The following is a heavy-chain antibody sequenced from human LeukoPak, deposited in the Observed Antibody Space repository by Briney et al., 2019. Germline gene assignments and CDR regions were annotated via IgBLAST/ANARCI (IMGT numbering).Heavy chain of an antibody. Sequence: PGGSLRLSCAASGFTFSSYAMSWVRQAPGEGLEWVSGISGGATSTDYADSVRGRFSISRDNFKNTVSLQMSSLRAEDRATYYCAKGTDYYGSGGHFDFWGQGALVTVSS. V-gene: IGHV3-23*01. J-gene: IGHJ4*02. CDR1: GFTFSSYA. D-gene: IGHD3-10*01. CDR3: AKGTDYYGSGGHFDF. CDR2: ISGGATST.